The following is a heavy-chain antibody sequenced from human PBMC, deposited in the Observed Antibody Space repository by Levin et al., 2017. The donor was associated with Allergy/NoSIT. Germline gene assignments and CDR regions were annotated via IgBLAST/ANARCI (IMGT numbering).Heavy chain of an antibody. CDR1: GGSISSYY. V-gene: IGHV4-59*01. J-gene: IGHJ6*02. Sequence: PSETLSLTCTVSGGSISSYYWSWIRQPPGKGLEWIGYIYYSGSTNYNPSLKSRVTISVDTSKNQFSLKLSSVTAADTAVYYCARGTMVRGVIRTYYYGMDVWGQGTTVTVSS. D-gene: IGHD3-10*01. CDR3: ARGTMVRGVIRTYYYGMDV. CDR2: IYYSGST.